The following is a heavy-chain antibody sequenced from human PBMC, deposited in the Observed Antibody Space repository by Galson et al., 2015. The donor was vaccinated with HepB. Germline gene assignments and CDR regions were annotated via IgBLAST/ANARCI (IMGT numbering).Heavy chain of an antibody. CDR1: GGTFSSYA. J-gene: IGHJ4*02. Sequence: SVKVSCKASGGTFSSYAISWVRQAPGQGLEWMGGIIPIFNISNRAQSFKGRVTFSADESRGTVYMELSSLRSDDTAVYYCARGIADYYDGSAFEFWGQGTLVTVSS. V-gene: IGHV1-69*13. CDR2: IIPIFNIS. CDR3: ARGIADYYDGSAFEF. D-gene: IGHD3-22*01.